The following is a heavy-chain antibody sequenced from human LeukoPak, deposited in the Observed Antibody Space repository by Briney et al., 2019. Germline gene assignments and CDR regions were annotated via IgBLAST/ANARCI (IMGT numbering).Heavy chain of an antibody. CDR3: AKGSGDSCFSPLDS. CDR2: IYSGGST. CDR1: GFTVSSNY. D-gene: IGHD2-15*01. V-gene: IGHV3-53*01. Sequence: GGSLRLSCAASGFTVSSNYMSWVRQAPGEGLEWVSVIYSGGSTYYADSVKGRFTISRDNSKNTLSLQMNSLRAEDTAVYYCAKGSGDSCFSPLDSWGQGTLVTVSS. J-gene: IGHJ4*02.